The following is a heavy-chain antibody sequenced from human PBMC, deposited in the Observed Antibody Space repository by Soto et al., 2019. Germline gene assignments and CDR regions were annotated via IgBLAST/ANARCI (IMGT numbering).Heavy chain of an antibody. CDR3: AKDRRGAYCSGGICYSPDY. V-gene: IGHV3-23*01. CDR2: ISGTGGT. D-gene: IGHD2-15*01. CDR1: GFTFSSHV. J-gene: IGHJ4*02. Sequence: EVQLWESGGGLVQPGGSRRLSCAVSGFTFSSHVMSWVRQAPGKGLEGVSAISGTGGTYYADSVKGRFTISRDNSKNAIYLQMNNLRDEDTAVYYCAKDRRGAYCSGGICYSPDYWGQGTLVIVSS.